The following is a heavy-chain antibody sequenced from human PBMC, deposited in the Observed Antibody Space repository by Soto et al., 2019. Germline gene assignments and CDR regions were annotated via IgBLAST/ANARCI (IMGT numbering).Heavy chain of an antibody. V-gene: IGHV4-39*01. D-gene: IGHD2-2*02. Sequence: SETLSLTCTVSGGSISSSSYYWGWIRQPPGKGLEWIGSIYYSGSTYYNPSLKSRVTISVDTSKNQFSLKLSSVTAADTAVYYCARLNRYCSSTSCYIHYYYMDVWGKGTTVTVSS. J-gene: IGHJ6*03. CDR1: GGSISSSSYY. CDR3: ARLNRYCSSTSCYIHYYYMDV. CDR2: IYYSGST.